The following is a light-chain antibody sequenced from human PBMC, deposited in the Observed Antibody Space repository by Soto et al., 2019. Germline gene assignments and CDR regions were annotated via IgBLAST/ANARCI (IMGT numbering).Light chain of an antibody. CDR2: EVS. CDR3: SSYTTSSPVV. V-gene: IGLV2-14*01. Sequence: QSALTQPASVSGSPGQSITISCTGSSSDVGGYNYVSWYQQHPGKVPKLMIYEVSNRPSGASTRFSGSKSGNTASLTISGLQAEDEADYYCSSYTTSSPVVFGGGTKVTVL. J-gene: IGLJ2*01. CDR1: SSDVGGYNY.